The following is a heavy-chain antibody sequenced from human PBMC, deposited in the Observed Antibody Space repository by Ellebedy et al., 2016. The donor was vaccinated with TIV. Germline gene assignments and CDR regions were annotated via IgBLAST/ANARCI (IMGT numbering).Heavy chain of an antibody. Sequence: SETLSLXXAVSGGSIYSSNWWSWFRQPPGKGLEWIGEIYHSGSTNYNPSLKSRVTISVDMSKNQFSLKLSSVTAADTAAYYCARAPLLWFGEQRYYFDYWGQGTVVTVSS. V-gene: IGHV4-4*02. D-gene: IGHD3-10*01. CDR2: IYHSGST. CDR3: ARAPLLWFGEQRYYFDY. J-gene: IGHJ4*02. CDR1: GGSIYSSNW.